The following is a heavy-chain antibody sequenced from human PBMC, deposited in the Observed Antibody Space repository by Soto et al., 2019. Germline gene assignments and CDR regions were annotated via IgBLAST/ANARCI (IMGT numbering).Heavy chain of an antibody. Sequence: GGSLRLSCAASGFTFSSYWMTWLRQAPGKGLEWVANINPDGSAKYYADSVKGRFTISRDNTKNSLYLQMNSLRAEDTAVYYCARVRYRSGGSCYVGWFDIWGQGTMVTVSS. CDR3: ARVRYRSGGSCYVGWFDI. CDR1: GFTFSSYW. J-gene: IGHJ3*02. V-gene: IGHV3-7*01. D-gene: IGHD2-15*01. CDR2: INPDGSAK.